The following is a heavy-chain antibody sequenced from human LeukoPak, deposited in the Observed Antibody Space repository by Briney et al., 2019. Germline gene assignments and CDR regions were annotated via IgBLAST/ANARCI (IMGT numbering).Heavy chain of an antibody. Sequence: GGSLRLSCAASGFIFSSYGMHWVRQAPGKGLEWVAFIRYDGTNKYYADSVKGRFTISRDNSKNTLYLQMNSLRAEDTAVYYCAKVPYDFWSGYYKGVGTDFWGQGTLVTVSS. CDR1: GFIFSSYG. J-gene: IGHJ4*02. CDR2: IRYDGTNK. CDR3: AKVPYDFWSGYYKGVGTDF. V-gene: IGHV3-30*02. D-gene: IGHD3-3*01.